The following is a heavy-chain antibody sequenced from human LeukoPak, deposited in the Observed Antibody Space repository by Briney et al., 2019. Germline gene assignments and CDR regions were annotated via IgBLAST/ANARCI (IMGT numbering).Heavy chain of an antibody. CDR3: TTSLVGATGPFDS. D-gene: IGHD1-26*01. Sequence: GGSLRLSCAASGFTFSSYSMNWVRQAPGKGLEWVSSISITSSFIYYADSVKGRFTISRDNAKNSLHLQMNSLRAEDTAVYYCTTSLVGATGPFDSWGQGTLVTVSS. CDR2: ISITSSFI. CDR1: GFTFSSYS. V-gene: IGHV3-21*01. J-gene: IGHJ4*02.